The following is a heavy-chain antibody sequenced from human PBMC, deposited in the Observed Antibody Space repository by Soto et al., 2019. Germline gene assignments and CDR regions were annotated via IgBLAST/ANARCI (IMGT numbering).Heavy chain of an antibody. D-gene: IGHD6-25*01. CDR3: IRACSAEPFDK. V-gene: IGHV3-74*03. J-gene: IGHJ4*02. CDR1: GVTCSHDC. CDR2: IKDDGSRT. Sequence: GRSLTLFCAASGVTCSHDCMHYVVQVPGKGLMWISHIKDDGSRTTYADSVKGRFTISRDNAKSMLYLQMNSLRAEDTAVYSCIRACSAEPFDKRGKATLLTLSS.